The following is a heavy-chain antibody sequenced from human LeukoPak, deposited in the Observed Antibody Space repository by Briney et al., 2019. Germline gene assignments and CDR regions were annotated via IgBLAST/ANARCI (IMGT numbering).Heavy chain of an antibody. CDR1: GGTFSSYA. CDR3: ARDRNHRALMVYAKAAYYYYYMDV. J-gene: IGHJ6*03. Sequence: SVKVSCKASGGTFSSYAISWVRQAPGQGLEWMGRIIPIFGTANYAQKFQGRVTITTDESTSTAYMELSSLRSEDTAVYYCARDRNHRALMVYAKAAYYYYYMDVWGKGTTVTVSS. D-gene: IGHD2-8*01. V-gene: IGHV1-69*05. CDR2: IIPIFGTA.